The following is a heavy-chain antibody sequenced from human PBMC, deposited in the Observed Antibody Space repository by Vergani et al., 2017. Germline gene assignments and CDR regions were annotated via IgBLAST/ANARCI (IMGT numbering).Heavy chain of an antibody. V-gene: IGHV1-8*01. J-gene: IGHJ5*02. D-gene: IGHD2-15*01. Sequence: QVQLVQSGAEVKKPGASVKVSCKASGYTFTSYDINWVRQATGQGLEWMGWMNPNSGNTGYAQKFQGRVTMTRNTSISTAYMELSSLRSEDTAVYYCARVSICSGGSCYFNWFDPWGQGTLVTVSS. CDR2: MNPNSGNT. CDR1: GYTFTSYD. CDR3: ARVSICSGGSCYFNWFDP.